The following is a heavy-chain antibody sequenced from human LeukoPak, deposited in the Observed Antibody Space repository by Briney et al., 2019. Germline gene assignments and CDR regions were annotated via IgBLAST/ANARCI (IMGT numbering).Heavy chain of an antibody. CDR3: ATYCYGSGSYPPYYGMDV. V-gene: IGHV5-10-1*01. D-gene: IGHD3-10*01. CDR1: GYSFTSYW. CDR2: IDPSDSYT. Sequence: GESLRISCKGSGYSFTSYWISWVRQMPGKGLEWMGRIDPSDSYTNYSPSFQGHVTISADKSISTAYLQWSSLKASDTAMYYCATYCYGSGSYPPYYGMDVWGQGTTVTVSS. J-gene: IGHJ6*02.